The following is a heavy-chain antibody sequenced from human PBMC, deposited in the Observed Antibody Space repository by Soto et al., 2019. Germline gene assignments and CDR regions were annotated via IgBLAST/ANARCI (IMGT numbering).Heavy chain of an antibody. CDR2: INHSGST. Sequence: PSETLSLTCAVYGGSFSGYYWSWIRQPPGKGLEWIGEINHSGSTNYNPSLKSRVTISVDTSKNQFSLKLSSVTAADTAVYYSARANVVVPAAMGYGMDVWGQGTTVTVS. J-gene: IGHJ6*02. D-gene: IGHD2-2*01. CDR3: ARANVVVPAAMGYGMDV. CDR1: GGSFSGYY. V-gene: IGHV4-34*01.